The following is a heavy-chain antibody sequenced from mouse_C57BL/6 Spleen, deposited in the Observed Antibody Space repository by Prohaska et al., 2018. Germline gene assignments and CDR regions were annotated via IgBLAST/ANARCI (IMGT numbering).Heavy chain of an antibody. J-gene: IGHJ4*01. CDR1: GFTFSNYW. Sequence: EVKLEESGGGLVQPGGSMKLSCVASGFTFSNYWMNWVRQSPEKGLEWVAQIRLKSDNYATHYAESVKGRFTISRDDSKSSVYLQMNNLRAEDTGIYYCTLWNYAMDYWGQGTSVTVSS. V-gene: IGHV6-3*01. CDR3: TLWNYAMDY. D-gene: IGHD6-1*01. CDR2: IRLKSDNYAT.